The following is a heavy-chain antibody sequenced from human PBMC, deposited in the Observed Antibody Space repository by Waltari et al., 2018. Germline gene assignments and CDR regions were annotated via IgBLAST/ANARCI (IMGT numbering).Heavy chain of an antibody. CDR3: ARDQGKGGSGTDY. V-gene: IGHV1-2*06. CDR2: INPKSGGT. CDR1: GYTFTGYY. Sequence: QVQLVQSGAEVKKPGASVKVSCTASGYTFTGYYMHWVRQAPGQGLEWMGRINPKSGGTNYAQKFQGRVTMTRDTSISTAYMELSRLRSDDTAVYYCARDQGKGGSGTDYWGQGTLVTVSS. D-gene: IGHD3-10*01. J-gene: IGHJ4*02.